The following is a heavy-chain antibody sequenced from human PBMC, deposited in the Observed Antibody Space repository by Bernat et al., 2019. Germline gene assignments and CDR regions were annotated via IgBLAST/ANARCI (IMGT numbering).Heavy chain of an antibody. Sequence: QVQLQESGPGLVKPSETLSLTCTVSGGSCNNYFWSWLRQPPGKGLEWIGYIYYSGSTNYNPSLKSRVTISVDTSKNQSSLNQISVTAADTAGYYCAGDPSTFAGYFDYWGQGTLVTVSS. J-gene: IGHJ4*02. CDR3: AGDPSTFAGYFDY. D-gene: IGHD1-1*01. V-gene: IGHV4-59*01. CDR1: GGSCNNYF. CDR2: IYYSGST.